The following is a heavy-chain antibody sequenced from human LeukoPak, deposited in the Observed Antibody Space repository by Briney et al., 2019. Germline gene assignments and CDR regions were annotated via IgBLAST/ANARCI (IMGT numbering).Heavy chain of an antibody. D-gene: IGHD3-22*01. CDR1: GYTFTAYY. Sequence: ASVKVSCKASGYTFTAYYMHWVRQAPGQRLEWMGWVNPNSGGTNYAQKFQDRVTMTRDTSISTAYMELHRLRSDDTAVYYCARRGRTMIGDFDYWGQGTLVTVSS. CDR2: VNPNSGGT. V-gene: IGHV1-2*02. J-gene: IGHJ4*02. CDR3: ARRGRTMIGDFDY.